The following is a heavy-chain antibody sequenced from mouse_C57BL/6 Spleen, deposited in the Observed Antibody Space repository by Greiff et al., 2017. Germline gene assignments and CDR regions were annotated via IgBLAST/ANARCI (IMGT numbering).Heavy chain of an antibody. Sequence: VQLQQSGTVLARPGASVKMSCKTSGYTFTSYWMHWVKQRPGQGLEWIGAIYPGNSDTSYNQKFKGKATLTAVTYASTAYMELNSQTKEDSAAYYCSRGPNYYGNYLDDWGKGTTLTVAS. J-gene: IGHJ2*01. CDR1: GYTFTSYW. CDR3: SRGPNYYGNYLDD. V-gene: IGHV1-5*01. CDR2: IYPGNSDT. D-gene: IGHD2-1*01.